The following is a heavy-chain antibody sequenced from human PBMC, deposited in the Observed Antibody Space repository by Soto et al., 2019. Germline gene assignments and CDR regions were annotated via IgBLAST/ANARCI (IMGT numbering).Heavy chain of an antibody. Sequence: ASVKVSCKASGYTFTSYGVSWVRQAPGQGLEWMGWISAYNGNTNYAQKLQGRVTMTTDTSTSTAYMELRSLRSDDTAVYYCARVGVLFIAAAGSWFDPWGQGTLVTV. D-gene: IGHD6-13*01. CDR3: ARVGVLFIAAAGSWFDP. V-gene: IGHV1-18*01. J-gene: IGHJ5*02. CDR2: ISAYNGNT. CDR1: GYTFTSYG.